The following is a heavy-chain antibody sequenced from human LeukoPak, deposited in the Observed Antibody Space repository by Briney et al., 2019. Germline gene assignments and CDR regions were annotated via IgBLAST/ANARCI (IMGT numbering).Heavy chain of an antibody. J-gene: IGHJ3*02. Sequence: PSETLSLTCTVSGGSISSYYWSWIRQPPGKGLEWIGEINHSGSTNYNPSLKSRVTISVDTSKNQFSLKLSSVTAADTAVYYCARGDTLGAFDIWGQGTMVTVSS. D-gene: IGHD2-2*02. CDR3: ARGDTLGAFDI. CDR2: INHSGST. V-gene: IGHV4-34*01. CDR1: GGSISSYY.